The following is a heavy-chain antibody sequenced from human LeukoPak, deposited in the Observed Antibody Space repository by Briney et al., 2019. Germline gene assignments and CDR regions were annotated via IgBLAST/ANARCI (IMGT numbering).Heavy chain of an antibody. Sequence: PGGSLRLSCAASGFAVSSNSMSWVRQAPGKGLEWVSVIYSGGSTFYADSVKGRFTISRGTSKSTVYLQMNSLRAEDTAVYYCARVMGGYTHGFWGQGTLVTVSS. CDR1: GFAVSSNS. J-gene: IGHJ4*02. CDR2: IYSGGST. D-gene: IGHD5-18*01. V-gene: IGHV3-53*01. CDR3: ARVMGGYTHGF.